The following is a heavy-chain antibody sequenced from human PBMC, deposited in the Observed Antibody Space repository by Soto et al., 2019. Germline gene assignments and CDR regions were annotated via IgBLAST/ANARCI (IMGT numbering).Heavy chain of an antibody. V-gene: IGHV3-23*01. Sequence: EVQLLESGGGLVQPGGSLRLSCAASGFTFSSYAMSWVRQAPGKGLEWVSAISGSGGSTYYADSVKDRFTISRDNSKNTLYRQMNSLTAEDTAVYYCAKSNYVSSGLYAFDICGQGTMVTVS. CDR1: GFTFSSYA. CDR2: ISGSGGST. D-gene: IGHD3-22*01. J-gene: IGHJ3*02. CDR3: AKSNYVSSGLYAFDI.